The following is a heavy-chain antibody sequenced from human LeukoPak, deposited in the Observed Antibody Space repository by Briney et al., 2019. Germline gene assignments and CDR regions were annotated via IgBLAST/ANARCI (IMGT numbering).Heavy chain of an antibody. CDR1: GFTFSSYS. CDR2: ISSSSSTI. D-gene: IGHD6-19*01. J-gene: IGHJ6*02. Sequence: PGGSLRLSCAASGFTFSSYSMNWVRQAPGKGLEWVSYISSSSSTIYYADSVKGRFTISRDNAKNSLYLQMNSLRAEDTAVYYCARERVPAVAAFSWGYHYGMDVWGQGTTVTVSS. CDR3: ARERVPAVAAFSWGYHYGMDV. V-gene: IGHV3-48*04.